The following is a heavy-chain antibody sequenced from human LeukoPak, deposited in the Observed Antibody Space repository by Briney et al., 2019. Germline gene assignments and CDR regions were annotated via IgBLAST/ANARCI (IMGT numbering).Heavy chain of an antibody. CDR1: GYTFTSYG. Sequence: GASVKVSCKASGYTFTSYGISWVRQAPGQGLEWMGWIRAYNGNTNYAQKLQGRVTMTTDTSTSTAYMELRSLRSDDTAVYYCARSGDSSSWYVDYYYYYMDVWGKGTTVTVSS. D-gene: IGHD6-13*01. J-gene: IGHJ6*03. CDR2: IRAYNGNT. CDR3: ARSGDSSSWYVDYYYYYMDV. V-gene: IGHV1-18*01.